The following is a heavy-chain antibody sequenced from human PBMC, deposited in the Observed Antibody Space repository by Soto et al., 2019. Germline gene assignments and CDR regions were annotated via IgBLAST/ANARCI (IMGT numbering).Heavy chain of an antibody. CDR1: GGSISSSSYF. CDR3: ATSNWFDP. Sequence: QLQLQESGPGLVKPSETLSLTCTVSGGSISSSSYFWGWIRQPPGKGLEWIGTIYYSGRTYYNPSLKSWVTIPVDTSKHQFSLKLSPVTAAATAVYYCATSNWFDPWGQGTLVTVSS. J-gene: IGHJ5*02. V-gene: IGHV4-39*01. CDR2: IYYSGRT.